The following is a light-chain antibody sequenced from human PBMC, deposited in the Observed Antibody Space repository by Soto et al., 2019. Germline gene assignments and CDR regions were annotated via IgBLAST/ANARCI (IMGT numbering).Light chain of an antibody. CDR1: RSIRTY. J-gene: IGKJ2*03. CDR3: QQTYSTFTS. CDR2: TAS. V-gene: IGKV1-39*01. Sequence: DIQVTQSPSSLSASVGDRVTITCRASRSIRTYLNWYQQRPGKPPNLLIQTASTLQGGVPSRFRGSGSGTDFTLTISSLQPEDFATYYCQQTYSTFTSFGQGTKLEIK.